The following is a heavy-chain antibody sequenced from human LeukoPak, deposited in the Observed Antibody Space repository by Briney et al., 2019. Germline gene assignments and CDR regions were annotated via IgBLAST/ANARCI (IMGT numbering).Heavy chain of an antibody. CDR3: AKEGNTGFSYMVAFDV. J-gene: IGHJ3*01. D-gene: IGHD5-12*01. CDR2: MKPDGSEK. Sequence: GGSLRLSCAASVFTLSRHWMNWVRQAPGKGREGVANMKPDGSEKYYVDSVKGRFAISRDNAKSSLYLQMKSLRAEDTALYYCAKEGNTGFSYMVAFDVWGQGTMVAVSS. CDR1: VFTLSRHW. V-gene: IGHV3-7*03.